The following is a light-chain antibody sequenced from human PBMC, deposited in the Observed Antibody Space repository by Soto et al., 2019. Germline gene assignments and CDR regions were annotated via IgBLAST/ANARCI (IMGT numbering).Light chain of an antibody. CDR2: EVS. Sequence: QSVLTQPASVSGSPGQSITISCTGTSSDVGSYNLVSWYQQHPGKAPKLMIYEVSKRPSGVSNHFSGSKSGNTASLTISGLQAEDEADYYCCSHAGSSTFYVFGTGTTVTVL. CDR3: CSHAGSSTFYV. CDR1: SSDVGSYNL. J-gene: IGLJ1*01. V-gene: IGLV2-23*02.